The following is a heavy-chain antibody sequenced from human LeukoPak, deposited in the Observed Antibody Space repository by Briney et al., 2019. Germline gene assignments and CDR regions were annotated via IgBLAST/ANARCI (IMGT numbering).Heavy chain of an antibody. J-gene: IGHJ4*02. CDR1: GFTFSSYS. CDR2: ISSSSSYI. D-gene: IGHD6-13*01. V-gene: IGHV3-21*01. Sequence: GGSLRLSCAASGFTFSSYSMNWVRQAPGKGLEWVSSISSSSSYIYYADSVKGRFTISRDNAKNSLYLQMNSLRAEDTAVYYCAGLYSRSWIEGYWGQGTLVTVSS. CDR3: AGLYSRSWIEGY.